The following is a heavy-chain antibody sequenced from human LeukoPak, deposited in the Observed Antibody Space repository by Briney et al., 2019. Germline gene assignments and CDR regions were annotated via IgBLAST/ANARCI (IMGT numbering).Heavy chain of an antibody. V-gene: IGHV3-74*01. CDR1: GFTFSNSW. CDR3: AGAGYGGNSKYFDY. D-gene: IGHD4-23*01. J-gene: IGHJ4*02. CDR2: ISNDGSSS. Sequence: GGSLRLSCAAAGFTFSNSWMHWVRQVPGKGLLWVSRISNDGSSSIYADSVKGRFTISRDNAKNTLYLQMNSLRAEDTAVYYCAGAGYGGNSKYFDYWGQGTLVTVSS.